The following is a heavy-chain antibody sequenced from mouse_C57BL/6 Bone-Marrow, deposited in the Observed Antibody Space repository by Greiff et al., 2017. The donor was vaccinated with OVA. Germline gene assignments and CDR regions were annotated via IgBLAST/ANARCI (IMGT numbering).Heavy chain of an antibody. Sequence: VQLQQPGAELVKPGASVKLSCKASGYTFTSYWMQWVKQRPGQGLEWIGEIDPSDSYTNYNQKFKGKATLTVDTSSSTAYMQRSSMTSEDAAVYYSASYWDCDYWGQGTTLTVSS. V-gene: IGHV1-50*01. CDR3: ASYWDCDY. D-gene: IGHD4-1*01. CDR1: GYTFTSYW. J-gene: IGHJ2*01. CDR2: IDPSDSYT.